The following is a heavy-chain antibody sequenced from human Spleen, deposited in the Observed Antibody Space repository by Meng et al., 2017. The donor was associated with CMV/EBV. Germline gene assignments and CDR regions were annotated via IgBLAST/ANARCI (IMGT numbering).Heavy chain of an antibody. J-gene: IGHJ4*02. D-gene: IGHD3-10*01. CDR1: GFTFRDYG. Sequence: LSLTCAASGFTFRDYGMHWVRQAPGKGLEWVTFIQYDGNTKYYVDSVKGRFTISRDNSKKTLYLQMNSLRGEDTALYFCAKDRSRLWFAEPDYWGQGTLVTVSS. CDR3: AKDRSRLWFAEPDY. V-gene: IGHV3-30*02. CDR2: IQYDGNTK.